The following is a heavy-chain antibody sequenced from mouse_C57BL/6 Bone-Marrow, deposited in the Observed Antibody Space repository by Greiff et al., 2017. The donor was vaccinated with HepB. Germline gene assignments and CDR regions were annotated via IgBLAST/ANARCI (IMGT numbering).Heavy chain of an antibody. CDR2: IISDGGST. D-gene: IGHD3-1*01. CDR1: EYKFPSHD. Sequence: EVKLVESGGGLVQPGESLKLSCESNEYKFPSHDMSWVRKTPGKRLELVAAIISDGGSTNYPDTMEGRFTISRDNTKKTLYLQMSSLRSEDTALYYGARYGTAQAPYWYVDVWGTGTTVTVSS. J-gene: IGHJ1*03. V-gene: IGHV5-2*03. CDR3: ARYGTAQAPYWYVDV.